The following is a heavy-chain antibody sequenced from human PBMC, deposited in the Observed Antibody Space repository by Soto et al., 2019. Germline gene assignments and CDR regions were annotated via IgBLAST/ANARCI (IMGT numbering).Heavy chain of an antibody. V-gene: IGHV1-8*01. CDR2: MNPNSRNK. CDR1: GYTFTSYD. CDR3: ARKYYYGSGRLKYYYYDYMDV. D-gene: IGHD3-10*01. Sequence: QVQLVQSGAEVKKPGASVKVSCKASGYTFTSYDINWVRQATGQGLEWMGWMNPNSRNKGYAKKFQGRVTMTRNTSISTAYKELSSLRSEDTAVYYCARKYYYGSGRLKYYYYDYMDVWGKGTTVTVSS. J-gene: IGHJ6*03.